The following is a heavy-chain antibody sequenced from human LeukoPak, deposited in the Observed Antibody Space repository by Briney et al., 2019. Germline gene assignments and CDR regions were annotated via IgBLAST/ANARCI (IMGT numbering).Heavy chain of an antibody. J-gene: IGHJ3*01. CDR2: IRSKAYAETT. V-gene: IGHV3-49*04. CDR1: GFSFRDYA. Sequence: GGSLRLSCTTSGFSFRDYALTWVRQAPGKGLEWVGFIRSKAYAETTEYAASAKGRFTISRDDSKTIAYLQMNSLTTEDTAVYYCARGGDFGVPAPLGTDAFDFWGQGTMVTVSS. D-gene: IGHD2-2*01. CDR3: ARGGDFGVPAPLGTDAFDF.